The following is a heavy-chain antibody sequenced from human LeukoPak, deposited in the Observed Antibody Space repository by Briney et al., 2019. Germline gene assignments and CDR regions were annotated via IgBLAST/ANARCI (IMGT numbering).Heavy chain of an antibody. CDR3: ATSYQYYDIFSVRA. D-gene: IGHD3-9*01. CDR1: GGTFSRYG. CDR2: IIPIFGTT. Sequence: GASVKVSCKASGGTFSRYGITWVRQAPGQGPEWMGRIIPIFGTTNYAQKFQGRVTMTEDTSTDTAYMELSSLRSEDTAVYYCATSYQYYDIFSVRAWGQGTLVTISS. J-gene: IGHJ5*02. V-gene: IGHV1-69*06.